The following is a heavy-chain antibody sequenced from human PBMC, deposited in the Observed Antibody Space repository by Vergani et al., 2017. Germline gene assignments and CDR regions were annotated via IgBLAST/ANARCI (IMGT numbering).Heavy chain of an antibody. D-gene: IGHD6-13*01. CDR3: ARIISGSSSWYYFDY. CDR2: IDWDDDK. V-gene: IGHV2-70*01. CDR1: GFSPSTSGRC. Sequence: QVTLRESGPALVKPTQTLTLTCTFSGFSPSTSGRCVSWIRQPPGKALEWLALIDWDDDKYYSTSLKTRLTISKDTSKNQVVLTMTNMDPVDTATYYCARIISGSSSWYYFDYWGQGILVTVSS. J-gene: IGHJ4*02.